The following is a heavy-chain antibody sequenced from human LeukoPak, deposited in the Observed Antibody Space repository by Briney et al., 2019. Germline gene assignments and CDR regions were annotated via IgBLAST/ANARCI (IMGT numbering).Heavy chain of an antibody. CDR1: GYSISSSNW. Sequence: SDTLSLTCAVSGYSISSSNWWGWIRQPPGKGLEWIGEINHSGSTNYNPSLKSRVTISVDTSKNQFSLKLSSVTAADTAVYYCARGVTILYPFDYWGQGTLVTVSS. D-gene: IGHD3-3*01. V-gene: IGHV4-28*03. CDR3: ARGVTILYPFDY. J-gene: IGHJ4*02. CDR2: INHSGST.